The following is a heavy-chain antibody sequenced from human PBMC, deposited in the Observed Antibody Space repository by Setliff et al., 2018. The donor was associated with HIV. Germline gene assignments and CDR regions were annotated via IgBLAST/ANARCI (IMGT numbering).Heavy chain of an antibody. CDR2: ISYTGST. CDR1: GGPINRSNDY. J-gene: IGHJ4*02. D-gene: IGHD3-10*01. CDR3: ARGLSFYDSGGFDY. V-gene: IGHV4-39*07. Sequence: ASETLSLTCTVPGGPINRSNDYWGWIRQPPGKGLEWIGTISYTGSTNYNPSLKSRVTISVDTSKNQFSLKLSSVTAADTAVYYCARGLSFYDSGGFDYWGQGTLVTVS.